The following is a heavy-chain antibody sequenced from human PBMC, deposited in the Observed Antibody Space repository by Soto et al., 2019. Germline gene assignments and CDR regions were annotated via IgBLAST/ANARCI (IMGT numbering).Heavy chain of an antibody. J-gene: IGHJ4*02. Sequence: PGGSLRLSCAASGFTVSSNYMTWVRQAPGKGLQWVSVIDSGGNTFYADSVKGRFTISRDDSRNTLNLQMDSLRADDTAVYYCARGRESRSIFDYWGPGTLVTVSS. V-gene: IGHV3-53*01. CDR1: GFTVSSNY. CDR2: IDSGGNT. CDR3: ARGRESRSIFDY. D-gene: IGHD6-13*01.